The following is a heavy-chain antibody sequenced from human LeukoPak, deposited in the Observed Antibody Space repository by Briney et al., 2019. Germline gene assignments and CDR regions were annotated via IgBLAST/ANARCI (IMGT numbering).Heavy chain of an antibody. CDR1: GLTLNTYP. CDR2: ISGGGDTT. D-gene: IGHD6-13*01. CDR3: ATDSNPFDF. Sequence: GGSLNLPCAASGLTLNTYPWAWSPQAPGKGREWVSRISGGGDTTYYTDSVKGRFTISRDNSKNTLFLQMNSLRAEDTAIYFCATDSNPFDFWGQGTLVTVSS. V-gene: IGHV3-23*01. J-gene: IGHJ4*02.